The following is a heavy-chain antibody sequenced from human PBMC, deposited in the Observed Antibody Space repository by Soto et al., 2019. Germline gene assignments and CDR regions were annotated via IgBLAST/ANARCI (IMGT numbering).Heavy chain of an antibody. CDR1: GGSISSSSYY. J-gene: IGHJ4*02. CDR3: ARQGYSSGWLIDY. Sequence: SETLSLTCTVSGGSISSSSYYWGWIRQPPGKGLEWIGSIYYSGSTYYNPSLKRRVTISVDTSKNQFSLKLSSVTAADTAVYYCARQGYSSGWLIDYWGQGTLVTVSS. V-gene: IGHV4-39*01. CDR2: IYYSGST. D-gene: IGHD6-19*01.